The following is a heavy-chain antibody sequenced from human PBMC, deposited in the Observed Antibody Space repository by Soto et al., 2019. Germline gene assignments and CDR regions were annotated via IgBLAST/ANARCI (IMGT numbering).Heavy chain of an antibody. CDR1: RGALSSYA. J-gene: IGHJ3*02. D-gene: IGHD1-1*01. V-gene: IGHV1-69*18. Sequence: QVQLVQSGAEVKQPGSSVKVSCKASRGALSSYAITWVRQAPGPGLDWMGRVIPIYGTPNNPQKFQGRLSLTMHGTRRIAYLELSCVRSEETAVYFCEIAGSREIERGALVIWEQGTMVNVSS. CDR3: EIAGSREIERGALVI. CDR2: VIPIYGTP.